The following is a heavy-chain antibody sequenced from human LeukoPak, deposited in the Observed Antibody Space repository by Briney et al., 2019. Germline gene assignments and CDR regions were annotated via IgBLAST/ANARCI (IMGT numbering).Heavy chain of an antibody. V-gene: IGHV3-30-3*01. J-gene: IGHJ4*02. CDR1: GFTFSSYA. CDR2: ISYDGSNK. CDR3: ARDAAWNGDCGFDY. Sequence: GGSLRLSCAASGFTFSSYAMHWVRQAPGKGLEWVAVISYDGSNKYYADSVKGRFTISRDNSKNTLYLQMNSLRAEDTAVYYCARDAAWNGDCGFDYWAQGTLVTVSS. D-gene: IGHD2-21*02.